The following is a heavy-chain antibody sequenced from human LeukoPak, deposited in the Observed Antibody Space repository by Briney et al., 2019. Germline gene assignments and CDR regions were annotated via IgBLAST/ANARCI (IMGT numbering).Heavy chain of an antibody. CDR1: GFIFSEHW. J-gene: IGHJ4*02. Sequence: GGSLRLSCAASGFIFSEHWMHWVRQAPGKGLVWLSRINNDGSSTIYADSVKGRFTFSRDNAENTLFLEMSSLRVEDTAVYYCVRERNNFWSGHHSIFDSWGQGTLVTVSS. CDR3: VRERNNFWSGHHSIFDS. D-gene: IGHD3-3*01. CDR2: INNDGSST. V-gene: IGHV3-74*01.